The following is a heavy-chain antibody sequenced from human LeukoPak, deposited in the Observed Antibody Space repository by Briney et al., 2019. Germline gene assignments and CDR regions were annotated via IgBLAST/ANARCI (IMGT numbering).Heavy chain of an antibody. CDR1: GGSISSYY. J-gene: IGHJ4*02. Sequence: SETLSLTCTVSGGSISSYYWSWIRQPPGKGLEWIGYIYYSGSTNYNPSLRSRVIISVDRSKNNFSLKVSSVTAADTAVYFCATGADSAKIRTWGQGSLVTVSS. CDR2: IYYSGST. CDR3: ATGADSAKIRT. V-gene: IGHV4-59*01. D-gene: IGHD5-18*01.